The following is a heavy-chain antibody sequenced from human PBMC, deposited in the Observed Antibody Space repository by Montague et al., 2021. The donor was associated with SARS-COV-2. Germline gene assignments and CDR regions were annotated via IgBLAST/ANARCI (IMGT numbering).Heavy chain of an antibody. V-gene: IGHV4-38-2*02. D-gene: IGHD3-22*01. CDR1: GYSISSGYY. J-gene: IGHJ2*01. Sequence: SETLSLTCTVSGYSISSGYYWGWIRQPPVKGLEWIGSIYHSGSTXXNPXXXSRVTISVDTSKNQFSLKLSSVTAADTAVYYCARQPLTTMILVVITQPRRYFDLWGRGTLVTVSS. CDR3: ARQPLTTMILVVITQPRRYFDL. CDR2: IYHSGST.